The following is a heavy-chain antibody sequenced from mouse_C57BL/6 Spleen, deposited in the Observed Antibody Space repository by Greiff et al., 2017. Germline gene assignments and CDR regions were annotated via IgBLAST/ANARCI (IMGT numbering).Heavy chain of an antibody. CDR1: GFTFSSYG. J-gene: IGHJ4*01. Sequence: EVHLVESGGDLVKPGGSLKLSCAASGFTFSSYGMSWVRQTPDKRLEWVATISSGGSYTYYPDSVKGRFTISRDNAKNTLYLQMSSLKSEDTAMYYCARHTSNYVEDARDYWGQGTSVTVSS. CDR3: ARHTSNYVEDARDY. D-gene: IGHD2-5*01. CDR2: ISSGGSYT. V-gene: IGHV5-6*01.